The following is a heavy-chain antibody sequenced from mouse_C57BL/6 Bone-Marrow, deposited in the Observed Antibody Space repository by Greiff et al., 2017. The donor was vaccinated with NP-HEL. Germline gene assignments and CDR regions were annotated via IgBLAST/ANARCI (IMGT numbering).Heavy chain of an antibody. J-gene: IGHJ4*01. D-gene: IGHD2-2*01. CDR3: ARVTMVTCYAMDY. Sequence: QVQLQQPGAELVMPGASVKLSCKASGYTFTSYWMHWVKQRPGQGLEWIGEIDPSDSYTNYNQKFKGKSTLTVDKSSSTAYMQLSSLTSEDSAVYYCARVTMVTCYAMDYWGQGTSVTVSS. V-gene: IGHV1-69*01. CDR1: GYTFTSYW. CDR2: IDPSDSYT.